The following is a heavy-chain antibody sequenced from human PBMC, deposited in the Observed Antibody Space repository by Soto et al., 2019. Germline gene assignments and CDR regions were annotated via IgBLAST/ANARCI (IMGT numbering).Heavy chain of an antibody. CDR1: GGTFSSYA. CDR3: ARGTSASLQDAFDI. D-gene: IGHD6-25*01. Sequence: ASVKVSCKASGGTFSSYAISWVRQAPGQGLEWMGGIIPILGITNYAQKFQGRVTITADKSTSTAYMELSSLRSEDTAVYYCARGTSASLQDAFDIWGQGTMVTVSS. CDR2: IIPILGIT. V-gene: IGHV1-69*10. J-gene: IGHJ3*02.